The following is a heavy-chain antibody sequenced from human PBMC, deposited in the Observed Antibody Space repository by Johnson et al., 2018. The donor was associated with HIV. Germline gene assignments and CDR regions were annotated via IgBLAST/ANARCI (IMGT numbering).Heavy chain of an antibody. D-gene: IGHD6-6*01. Sequence: VQLVESGGGLIKPGGSLRLSCAASGFTFDDYAMHWVRQAPGKGLEWVSGISWNSGSIGYADSVKGRFTISRDNAKNSLYLQMNSLRAEDTAVYYCARDRKWVAARSGDAFDICGQGTMVTVSS. J-gene: IGHJ3*02. CDR3: ARDRKWVAARSGDAFDI. V-gene: IGHV3-9*01. CDR2: ISWNSGSI. CDR1: GFTFDDYA.